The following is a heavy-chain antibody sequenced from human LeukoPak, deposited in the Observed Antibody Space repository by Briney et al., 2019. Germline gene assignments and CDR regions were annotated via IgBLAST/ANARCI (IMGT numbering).Heavy chain of an antibody. CDR1: GGSISSYY. CDR2: IYYSGST. Sequence: KSSETLSLTCTASGGSISSYYWSWIRQPPGKGLEWIGYIYYSGSTNYNPSLKSRVTISADTSKNQFSLKVSSVTAADTGVYYCATTIIAAAGTTGGYYFDNWGQGTLVTVSS. J-gene: IGHJ4*02. CDR3: ATTIIAAAGTTGGYYFDN. D-gene: IGHD6-13*01. V-gene: IGHV4-59*08.